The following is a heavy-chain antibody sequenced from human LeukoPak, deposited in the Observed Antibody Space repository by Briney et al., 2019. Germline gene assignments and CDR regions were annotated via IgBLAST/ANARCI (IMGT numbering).Heavy chain of an antibody. CDR1: GGSFSGFY. CDR2: IKHSGST. V-gene: IGHV4-34*01. D-gene: IGHD3-22*01. CDR3: ARTVVYDMSGYGY. Sequence: SETLSLTCAVYGGSFSGFYWNWIRQPPGKGLEWIGEIKHSGSTNYNPSLKSRVTISVDRSRNQFSLKLRSVTATDTAVYYCARTVVYDMSGYGYWGLGTLVTVSS. J-gene: IGHJ4*02.